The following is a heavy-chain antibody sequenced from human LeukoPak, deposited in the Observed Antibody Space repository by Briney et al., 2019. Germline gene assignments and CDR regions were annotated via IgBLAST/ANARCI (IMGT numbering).Heavy chain of an antibody. CDR2: IYSGGST. V-gene: IGHV3-53*01. Sequence: GGSLRLSCAASGFTVSSNYMSWVRQAPGKGLEWVSIIYSGGSTYYADSVKGRFPISRDNSKNTLYLQLNSLRAEDTAVYYCARLHSLIRAQPDDCWGQGALVTVSS. CDR1: GFTVSSNY. D-gene: IGHD3-22*01. J-gene: IGHJ4*02. CDR3: ARLHSLIRAQPDDC.